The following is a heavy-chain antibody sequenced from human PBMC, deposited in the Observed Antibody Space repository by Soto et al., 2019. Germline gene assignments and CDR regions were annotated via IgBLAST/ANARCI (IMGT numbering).Heavy chain of an antibody. D-gene: IGHD3-16*01. CDR1: GYTFTRYG. CDR3: ARDPGTGGRYRWFDP. J-gene: IGHJ5*02. CDR2: ISAYNGNT. Sequence: ASVKVSCKASGYTFTRYGISWLRQAPGQGLEWMGWISAYNGNTNYAQKLQGRVTMTTDTSTSTAYMELRSLRSDDTAVYYCARDPGTGGRYRWFDPWDQGTLVTVSS. V-gene: IGHV1-18*01.